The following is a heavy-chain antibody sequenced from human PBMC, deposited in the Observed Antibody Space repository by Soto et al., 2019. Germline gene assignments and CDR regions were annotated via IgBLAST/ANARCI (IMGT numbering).Heavy chain of an antibody. CDR3: ARDTTRLWFGELLESGYYYYGMDV. CDR2: ISSSSYI. CDR1: GFTFSSYS. D-gene: IGHD3-10*01. V-gene: IGHV3-21*01. J-gene: IGHJ6*02. Sequence: GGSLRLSCAASGFTFSSYSMNWFRQAPGKGLEWVSSISSSSYIYYADSVKGRFTISRDNAKNSLYLQMNSLRAEDTAVYYCARDTTRLWFGELLESGYYYYGMDVWGQGTTVTVSS.